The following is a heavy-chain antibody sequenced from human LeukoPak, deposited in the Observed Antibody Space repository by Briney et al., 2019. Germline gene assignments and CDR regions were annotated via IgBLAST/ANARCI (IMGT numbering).Heavy chain of an antibody. Sequence: GASVKVFRKASGGTGSSYAISWVRQAPGQGLEWMGGIIPIFGTANYAQKFQGRVTITADESTSTAYMELSSLRSEDTAVYYCASCPTPYDAFDIWGQGTMVTVSS. V-gene: IGHV1-69*13. J-gene: IGHJ3*02. CDR1: GGTGSSYA. CDR3: ASCPTPYDAFDI. CDR2: IIPIFGTA.